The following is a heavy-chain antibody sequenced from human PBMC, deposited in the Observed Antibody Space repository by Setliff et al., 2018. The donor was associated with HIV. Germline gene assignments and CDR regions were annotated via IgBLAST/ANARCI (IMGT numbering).Heavy chain of an antibody. Sequence: SETLSLTCTVSGGSISRTSYYWGWIREPPGKGLEWIGSISNRGSNYYSPSLKSRVTISVATSKNQCSLKVNSVTAAATAVYFCARPSAGGGYNYWYFDLWGRGSLVTVSS. CDR1: GGSISRTSYY. D-gene: IGHD5-12*01. V-gene: IGHV4-39*01. CDR3: ARPSAGGGYNYWYFDL. CDR2: ISNRGSN. J-gene: IGHJ2*01.